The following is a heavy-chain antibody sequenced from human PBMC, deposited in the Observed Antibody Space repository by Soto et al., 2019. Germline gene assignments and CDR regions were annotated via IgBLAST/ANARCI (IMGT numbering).Heavy chain of an antibody. D-gene: IGHD5-12*01. CDR1: GFTFSSYG. J-gene: IGHJ6*03. CDR2: ISYDGSNK. V-gene: IGHV3-30*18. Sequence: GGSLRLSCAASGFTFSSYGMRWVRQAPGKGLEWVAVISYDGSNKYYADSVKGRFTISRDNSKNTLYLQMNSLRAEDTAVYYCAKDSKWLRSYYYYYMDVWGKGTTVTVSS. CDR3: AKDSKWLRSYYYYYMDV.